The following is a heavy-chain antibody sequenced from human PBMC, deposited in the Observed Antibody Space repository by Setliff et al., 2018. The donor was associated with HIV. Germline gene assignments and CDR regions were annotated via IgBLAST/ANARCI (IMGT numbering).Heavy chain of an antibody. D-gene: IGHD2-15*01. CDR3: ARTGHRLLRGYMDV. J-gene: IGHJ6*03. V-gene: IGHV4-4*07. Sequence: PSENLSLTCYVTDDPVSSYYWSWVRQPAGKGLEWIGRLYVSGDTNYNPSLKSRVTMSLDTSKKHFSLNLKSVTAADTAVYYCARTGHRLLRGYMDVWGKGTTVTVSS. CDR1: DDPVSSYY. CDR2: LYVSGDT.